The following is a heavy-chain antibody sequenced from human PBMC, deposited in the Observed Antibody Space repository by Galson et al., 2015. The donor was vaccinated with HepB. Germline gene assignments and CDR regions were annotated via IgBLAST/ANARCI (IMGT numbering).Heavy chain of an antibody. CDR2: INPSGGST. J-gene: IGHJ6*03. CDR3: ARDRAVRGILGGYYYYMDV. CDR1: GYTFTSYY. Sequence: SVKVSCKASGYTFTSYYMHWVRQAPGQGLEWMGIINPSGGSTSYAQKFQGRVTMTRDTSTSAVYMELSSLRSEDTAVYYCARDRAVRGILGGYYYYMDVWGKGTTVTVS. V-gene: IGHV1-46*01. D-gene: IGHD3-10*01.